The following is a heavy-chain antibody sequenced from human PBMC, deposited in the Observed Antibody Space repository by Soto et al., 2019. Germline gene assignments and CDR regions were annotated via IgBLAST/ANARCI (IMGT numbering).Heavy chain of an antibody. D-gene: IGHD3-10*01. CDR2: IYYSGST. Sequence: QVQLQESGPGLVKPSQTLSLTCTVSGGSISSGGYYWSWIRQHPGKGLEWIGYIYYSGSTYCNPSPKSRVPMSVDTSKNQFSLKLSSVTAADTAVYYCARFGSGSYEIDAIDIWGQGPMVTVCS. CDR3: ARFGSGSYEIDAIDI. V-gene: IGHV4-31*03. J-gene: IGHJ3*02. CDR1: GGSISSGGYY.